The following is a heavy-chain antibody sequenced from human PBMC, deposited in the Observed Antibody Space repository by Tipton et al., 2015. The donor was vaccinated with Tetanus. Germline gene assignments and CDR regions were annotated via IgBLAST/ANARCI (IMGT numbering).Heavy chain of an antibody. CDR3: ARERGSVVTNNYYFGS. J-gene: IGHJ4*02. CDR1: GFTFSGYS. Sequence: SLRLSCAASGFTFSGYSMNWVRQAPGKGLEWVSYISGSSTTIYYADSVKGRFTISRDNAKNSLFLQMNSLRDEDTAVYYCARERGSVVTNNYYFGSWGQGSLVSVSS. V-gene: IGHV3-48*02. CDR2: ISGSSTTI. D-gene: IGHD3-22*01.